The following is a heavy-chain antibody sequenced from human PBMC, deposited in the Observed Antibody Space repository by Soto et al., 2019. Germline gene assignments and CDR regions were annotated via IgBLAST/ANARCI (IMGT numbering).Heavy chain of an antibody. Sequence: QVQLVQSGAEVKKPGSSVKVSCKSSGGTFSNYGFSWVRQAPGQGLECMGVIVPIFGAEHPQKFQGRVTITADESXKXXVMERRGLGSEDTAVYYCARGGSDYEGSGYYQGHVWGQGTTVTVSS. CDR1: GGTFSNYG. J-gene: IGHJ6*02. D-gene: IGHD3-22*01. CDR2: IVPIFGA. V-gene: IGHV1-69*12. CDR3: ARGGSDYEGSGYYQGHV.